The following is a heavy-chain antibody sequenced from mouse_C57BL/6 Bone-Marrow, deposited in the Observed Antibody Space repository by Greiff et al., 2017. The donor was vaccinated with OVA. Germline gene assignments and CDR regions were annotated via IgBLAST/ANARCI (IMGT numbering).Heavy chain of an antibody. Sequence: VKLQQPGAELVKPGASVKMSCKASGYTFTSYWITWVKQRPGQGLEWIGDIYPGSGSTNYNEKFKSKATLTVDTSSSTAYMQLSSLTSEDSAVYYCASEGSNYLSWFAYWGQGTLVTVSA. CDR3: ASEGSNYLSWFAY. D-gene: IGHD2-5*01. CDR2: IYPGSGST. CDR1: GYTFTSYW. J-gene: IGHJ3*01. V-gene: IGHV1-55*01.